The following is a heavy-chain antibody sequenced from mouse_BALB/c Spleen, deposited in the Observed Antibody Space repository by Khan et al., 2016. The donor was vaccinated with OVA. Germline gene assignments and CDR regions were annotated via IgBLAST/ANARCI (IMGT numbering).Heavy chain of an antibody. CDR2: IRYDGNS. V-gene: IGHV3-6*02. J-gene: IGHJ3*01. D-gene: IGHD3-1*01. CDR1: GYSITSGYF. CDR3: ARGGSSGPAWFAY. Sequence: EVQLQESGPGLVKPSQSLSLTCSVTGYSITSGYFWNWIRQFPGNKLEWMGYIRYDGNSNYNPSLKNRISITRDPSKNQFFLKLNSVTPEDTATYDSARGGSSGPAWFAYWGQGTLVTVSA.